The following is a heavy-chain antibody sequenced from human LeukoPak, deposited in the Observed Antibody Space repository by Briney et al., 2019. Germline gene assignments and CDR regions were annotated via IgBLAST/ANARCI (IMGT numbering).Heavy chain of an antibody. D-gene: IGHD2-8*02. V-gene: IGHV3-23*01. CDR1: GFTFVNFA. CDR2: VVGDGTTT. J-gene: IGHJ4*02. CDR3: AKARLSTGWAYNDY. Sequence: PGGSLRLSCAASGFTFVNFAMSWVRLAPGKGLELVSAVVGDGTTTFCADSVEGRFTISRDNSKNTVYLQINSLRDEDAAVYYCAKARLSTGWAYNDYWGQGTLVTVSS.